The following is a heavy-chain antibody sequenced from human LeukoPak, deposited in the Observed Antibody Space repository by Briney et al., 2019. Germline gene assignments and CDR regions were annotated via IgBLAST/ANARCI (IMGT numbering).Heavy chain of an antibody. CDR3: ARGWQWLVDY. CDR2: ISMGGNVK. V-gene: IGHV3-30-3*01. CDR1: GFTFTKYD. D-gene: IGHD6-19*01. Sequence: SGGSLRLSCEASGFTFTKYDMHWVGQAPGKGLEWLTYISMGGNVKFYADSVKGRFTISRDNSKNTVYLQMNSLSDEDTAVYYCARGWQWLVDYWGQGTLVTVSS. J-gene: IGHJ4*02.